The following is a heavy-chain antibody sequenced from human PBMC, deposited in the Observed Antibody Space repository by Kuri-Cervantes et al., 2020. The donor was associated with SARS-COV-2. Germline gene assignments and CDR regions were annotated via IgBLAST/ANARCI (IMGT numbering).Heavy chain of an antibody. CDR3: ASVYDFWSGYYQAYYFDY. D-gene: IGHD3-3*01. Sequence: LSLTCAASGFTFSSYGMHWVRQAPGKGLEWVAVISYDGSNKYYADSVKGRFTISRDNSKNTLYLQMNSLRAEDTAVYYCASVYDFWSGYYQAYYFDYWGQGTLVTVSS. V-gene: IGHV3-30*03. CDR1: GFTFSSYG. CDR2: ISYDGSNK. J-gene: IGHJ4*02.